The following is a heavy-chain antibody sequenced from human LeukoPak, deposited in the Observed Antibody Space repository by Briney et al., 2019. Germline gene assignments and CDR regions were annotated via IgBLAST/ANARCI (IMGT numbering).Heavy chain of an antibody. J-gene: IGHJ4*02. CDR1: GGSISSYY. Sequence: PSETLSLTCIVSGGSISSYYWSWIRQPPGKGLEWIGHIYYSGSTDYNPSLRSRVTISVDTSKNQFSLSLSSVTAADTAVYHCARDRSDGSGYYGYYFDYWGQGNLVSVSS. V-gene: IGHV4-59*01. CDR3: ARDRSDGSGYYGYYFDY. CDR2: IYYSGST. D-gene: IGHD3-22*01.